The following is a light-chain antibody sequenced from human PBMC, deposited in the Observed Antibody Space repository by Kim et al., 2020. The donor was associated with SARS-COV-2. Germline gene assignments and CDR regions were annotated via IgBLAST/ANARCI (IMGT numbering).Light chain of an antibody. CDR1: SSDIGAYNS. Sequence: QSALTQPASVSGSPGQSITISCTGTSSDIGAYNSVSWSQHHPGKAPKLLLYYVTNRPSGVSNRFSGSKSGNTASLTISGLQADDEAYYYRTSYTRDNIWMFGGGTQLTVL. CDR3: TSYTRDNIWM. CDR2: YVT. J-gene: IGLJ3*02. V-gene: IGLV2-14*03.